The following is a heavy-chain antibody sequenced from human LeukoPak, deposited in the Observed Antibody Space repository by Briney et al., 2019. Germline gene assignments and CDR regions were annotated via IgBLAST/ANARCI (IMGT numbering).Heavy chain of an antibody. CDR3: ARDQLGWADY. J-gene: IGHJ4*02. Sequence: SETLSLTCTVSGGSISSYYWSWVRQPPGKGLEWIGYIYYSGSANYNPSLKSRVTISVDTSKNHFSLKLSSVTAADTAVYYCARDQLGWADYWGQGTLVTVSS. CDR2: IYYSGSA. V-gene: IGHV4-59*01. CDR1: GGSISSYY. D-gene: IGHD7-27*01.